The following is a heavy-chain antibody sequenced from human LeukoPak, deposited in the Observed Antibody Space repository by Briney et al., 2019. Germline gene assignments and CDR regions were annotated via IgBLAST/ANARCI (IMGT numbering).Heavy chain of an antibody. Sequence: SETLSLTCTVSGGSISSSSYYWGWIRQPPGKGLEWIGSIYYSGSTYYNPSLKSRVTISVDTSKNQFSLKLSSVTAADTAVYYCARGYDVRGYYYYYYMDVWGKGTTVTVSS. CDR2: IYYSGST. CDR1: GGSISSSSYY. D-gene: IGHD1-1*01. V-gene: IGHV4-39*07. J-gene: IGHJ6*03. CDR3: ARGYDVRGYYYYYYMDV.